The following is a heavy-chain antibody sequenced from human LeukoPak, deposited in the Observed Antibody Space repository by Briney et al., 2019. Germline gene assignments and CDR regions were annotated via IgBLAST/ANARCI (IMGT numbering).Heavy chain of an antibody. Sequence: GGSLRLSCAASGFTLSSYWMSWVRQAPGKGLEWVANIKQDRSVKYYVDSVKGRFTISRDNAKNSLYLQMNSLRAEDTAVYYCARLRYHDFWSGYWKYYYYMDVWGKGTTVTVSS. J-gene: IGHJ6*03. CDR3: ARLRYHDFWSGYWKYYYYMDV. V-gene: IGHV3-7*01. D-gene: IGHD3-3*01. CDR1: GFTLSSYW. CDR2: IKQDRSVK.